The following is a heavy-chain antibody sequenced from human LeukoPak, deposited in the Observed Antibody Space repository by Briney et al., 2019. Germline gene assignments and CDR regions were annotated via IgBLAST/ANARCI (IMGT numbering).Heavy chain of an antibody. D-gene: IGHD3-9*01. J-gene: IGHJ4*02. Sequence: PGGSLRLSCAASGFTFSSYWMSWVRQAPGQGLEGVANIKQDGSEKYYVDSVKGRFTISRDNAKNSLYLQMNRLRAEDTAVYCCARVSRHVLRYFDWLSGLFDYWGQGTLVTVSS. V-gene: IGHV3-7*01. CDR3: ARVSRHVLRYFDWLSGLFDY. CDR2: IKQDGSEK. CDR1: GFTFSSYW.